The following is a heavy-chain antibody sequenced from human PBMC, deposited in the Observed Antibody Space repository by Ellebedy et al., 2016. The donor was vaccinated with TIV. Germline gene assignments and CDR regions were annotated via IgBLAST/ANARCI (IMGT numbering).Heavy chain of an antibody. J-gene: IGHJ4*02. V-gene: IGHV3-30*18. CDR3: AKERDPQASTSFDS. CDR2: IAHDGSVI. CDR1: GFTFSHYG. Sequence: SLKISCATSGFTFSHYGMQWVRQAPGAGLEWVAVIAHDGSVIHYADSVKGRFTISRDNSKNTLSLQMYSLRPEDTAVYYCAKERDPQASTSFDSWGQGNLVTVSS.